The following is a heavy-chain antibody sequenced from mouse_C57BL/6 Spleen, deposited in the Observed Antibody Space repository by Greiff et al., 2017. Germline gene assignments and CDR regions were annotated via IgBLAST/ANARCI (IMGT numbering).Heavy chain of an antibody. CDR1: GYAFSSSW. D-gene: IGHD1-1*01. CDR2: IYPGDGDT. CDR3: ARAHYYGSSSRYFDV. Sequence: VQLQQSGPELVKPGASVKISCKASGYAFSSSWMNWVKQRPGKGLEWIGRIYPGDGDTNYNGKFKGKATLTADKSSSTAYMQLSSLTSEDSAVYFCARAHYYGSSSRYFDVWGTGTTVTVSS. V-gene: IGHV1-82*01. J-gene: IGHJ1*03.